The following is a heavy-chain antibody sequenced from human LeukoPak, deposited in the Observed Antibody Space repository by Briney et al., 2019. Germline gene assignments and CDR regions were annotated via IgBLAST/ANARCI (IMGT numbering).Heavy chain of an antibody. Sequence: GASVKVSCKASGYTFTSYGISWVRQAPGQGLEWMGWISAYNGNTNYAQKLQGRVTMTTDTSTSTAYMELSSLRSEDTAVYYCARAHRQLERLGRYYFDYWGQGTLVIVSS. CDR3: ARAHRQLERLGRYYFDY. D-gene: IGHD1-1*01. CDR1: GYTFTSYG. CDR2: ISAYNGNT. V-gene: IGHV1-18*01. J-gene: IGHJ4*02.